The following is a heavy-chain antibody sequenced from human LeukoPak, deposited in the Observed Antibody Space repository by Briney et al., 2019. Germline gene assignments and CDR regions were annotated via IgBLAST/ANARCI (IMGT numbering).Heavy chain of an antibody. CDR1: GYTFTGYY. CDR2: MTPYSGDT. V-gene: IGHV1-8*03. Sequence: ASVKVSCKASGYTFTGYYMHWVRQAPGQGPEWMGWMTPYSGDTGYAPKFQGRVTFTRNTSINTAYMELNSLRSEDTAIFYCARGPAGSYLFPYYFDYWGQGTLVTVSS. J-gene: IGHJ4*02. D-gene: IGHD3-10*01. CDR3: ARGPAGSYLFPYYFDY.